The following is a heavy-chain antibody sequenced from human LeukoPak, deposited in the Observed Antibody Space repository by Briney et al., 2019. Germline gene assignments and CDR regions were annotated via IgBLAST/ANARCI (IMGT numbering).Heavy chain of an antibody. CDR3: ARDFEQWLGNYYYYYMVV. CDR1: GFTFSSYW. Sequence: GGSLRLSCAASGFTFSSYWMSWVRQAPGKGLEWVANIKQDGSEKYYVDSVKGRFTISRDNAKNSLYLQMNSLRAEDTAVYYCARDFEQWLGNYYYYYMVVWGKGTTVTVSS. J-gene: IGHJ6*03. V-gene: IGHV3-7*01. CDR2: IKQDGSEK. D-gene: IGHD6-19*01.